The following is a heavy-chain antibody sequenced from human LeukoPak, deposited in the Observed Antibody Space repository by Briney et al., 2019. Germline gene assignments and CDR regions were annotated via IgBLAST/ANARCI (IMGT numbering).Heavy chain of an antibody. CDR1: GFTFDDYG. D-gene: IGHD3-22*01. V-gene: IGHV3-72*01. CDR3: ARDSSGQGDY. CDR2: SKNKANNYIT. Sequence: PGGSLRLSCAASGFTFDDYGMSWVRQAPGKGLEWVGRSKNKANNYITQYAAFVQGRFTISRDNSKNSLYLQINSLKTEDTAVYYCARDSSGQGDYWGQGTLVTVSS. J-gene: IGHJ4*02.